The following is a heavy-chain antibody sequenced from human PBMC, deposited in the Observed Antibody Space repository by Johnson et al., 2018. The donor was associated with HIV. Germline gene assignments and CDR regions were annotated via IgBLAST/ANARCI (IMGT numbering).Heavy chain of an antibody. J-gene: IGHJ3*02. V-gene: IGHV3-30-3*01. D-gene: IGHD3-22*01. CDR3: ARDRGSMIVVGSAFDI. Sequence: QVQLVESGGGVVQPGRSLRLSCAASGFIFSGSAMHWVRQAPGKGLEWVASISYEGSNIHYGDSWRGRFTISRDNSKKTVYLQMNSLRAEDTAVYYCARDRGSMIVVGSAFDIWGQGTIVTVSS. CDR1: GFIFSGSA. CDR2: ISYEGSNI.